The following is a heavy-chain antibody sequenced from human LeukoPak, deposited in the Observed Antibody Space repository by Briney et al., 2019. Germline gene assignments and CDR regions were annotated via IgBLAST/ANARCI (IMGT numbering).Heavy chain of an antibody. Sequence: SETLSLTCNVSGGSIRGYYWSWIRQPPGKGLEWIGYIYYSGSTNYNPSLKSRVTISVDTSKNQFSLKLSSVTAADTAVYYCARNPRPSSGWFLGDVWGKGTTVTVSS. CDR2: IYYSGST. CDR1: GGSIRGYY. D-gene: IGHD6-19*01. CDR3: ARNPRPSSGWFLGDV. J-gene: IGHJ6*04. V-gene: IGHV4-59*01.